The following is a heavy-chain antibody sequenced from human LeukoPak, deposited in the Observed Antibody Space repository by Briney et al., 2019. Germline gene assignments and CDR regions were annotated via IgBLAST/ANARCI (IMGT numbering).Heavy chain of an antibody. CDR2: IKQDGSEK. V-gene: IGHV3-7*01. J-gene: IGHJ4*02. CDR1: GFTFSSYW. Sequence: PGGSLRLSCAASGFTFSSYWMGWVRQAPGKGLEWVANIKQDGSEKYYVDSVKGQFTISRDNAKNSLYLQMNSLRAEDTAVYYCARDLQVEMATIAGIDYWGQGTLVTVSS. CDR3: ARDLQVEMATIAGIDY. D-gene: IGHD5-24*01.